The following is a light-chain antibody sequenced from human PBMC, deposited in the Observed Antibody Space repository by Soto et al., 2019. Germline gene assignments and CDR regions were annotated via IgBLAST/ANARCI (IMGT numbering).Light chain of an antibody. CDR3: EQYTPPYT. V-gene: IGKV1-5*01. CDR1: QSISSW. J-gene: IGKJ2*01. CDR2: DAS. Sequence: DIRMTQSPSTLSASVGDRVTITCRASQSISSWLAWYQQKPGKAPKLLIYDASSLESGVPSRFSGSGSGTEFTLTISSLQPDDFATYYCEQYTPPYTFGQGTKLELK.